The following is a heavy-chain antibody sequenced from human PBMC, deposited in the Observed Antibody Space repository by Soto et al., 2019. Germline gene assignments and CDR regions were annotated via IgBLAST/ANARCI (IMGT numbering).Heavy chain of an antibody. J-gene: IGHJ4*02. CDR3: SRRGQKAAGGQFDY. V-gene: IGHV3-74*01. CDR2: IDSDGSST. D-gene: IGHD6-13*01. Sequence: PGGSLRLPCAASGFTLSSYCMHWVRQAPGKGLVWVSRIDSDGSSTSYADSVKGRFTISRDTANNILYLHMTSLRSDSTAVYCCSRRGQKAAGGQFDYWGQGTLVTVSS. CDR1: GFTLSSYC.